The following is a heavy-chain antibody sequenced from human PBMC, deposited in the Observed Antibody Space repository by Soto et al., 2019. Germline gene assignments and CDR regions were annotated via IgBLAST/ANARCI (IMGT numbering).Heavy chain of an antibody. CDR1: GGSFSGYY. Sequence: QVQLQQWGAGLLKPSETLSLTCAVYGGSFSGYYWSWIRQPPGKGLEWIGEINHSGSTNYNPSLKSRVTISVDTSKHQFSLKLSSVTAADTAVYYCARPQVAGLFDYWGQGTLVTVSS. CDR2: INHSGST. V-gene: IGHV4-34*01. D-gene: IGHD6-19*01. CDR3: ARPQVAGLFDY. J-gene: IGHJ4*02.